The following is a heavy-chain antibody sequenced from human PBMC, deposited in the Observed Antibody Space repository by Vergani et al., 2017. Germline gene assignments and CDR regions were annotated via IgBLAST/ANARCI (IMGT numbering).Heavy chain of an antibody. V-gene: IGHV4-30-2*01. J-gene: IGHJ6*03. CDR3: ARVSGNYYYYYYMDV. Sequence: QLQLQESGSGLVKPSQTLSLTCAVSGGSISSGGYSWSWIRQPPGKGLEWIGYIYHSGSTYYNPSLKSQVTISVDRSKNQFSLKLSSVTAADTAVYYCARVSGNYYYYYYMDVWGKGTTVTVSS. CDR1: GGSISSGGYS. D-gene: IGHD3-10*01. CDR2: IYHSGST.